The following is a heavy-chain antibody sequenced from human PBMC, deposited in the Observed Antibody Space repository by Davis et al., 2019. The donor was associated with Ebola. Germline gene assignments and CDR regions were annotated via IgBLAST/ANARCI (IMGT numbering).Heavy chain of an antibody. CDR2: INHSGST. J-gene: IGHJ3*02. V-gene: IGHV4-34*01. CDR3: ARESRCSSTSCYSGDAFDI. Sequence: GSLRLSCAVYGGSFSGYYWSWIRQPPGKGLEWIGEINHSGSTNYNPSLKSRVTISVDTSKNQFSLKLSSVTAADTAVYYCARESRCSSTSCYSGDAFDIWGQGTMVTVSS. CDR1: GGSFSGYY. D-gene: IGHD2-2*02.